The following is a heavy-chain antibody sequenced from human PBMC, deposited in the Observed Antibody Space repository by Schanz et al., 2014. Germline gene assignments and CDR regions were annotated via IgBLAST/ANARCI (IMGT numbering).Heavy chain of an antibody. J-gene: IGHJ4*02. CDR1: GFKFSIYA. Sequence: QVQLVDSGGGVVQPGRSLRLSCAASGFKFSIYAMHWVRQAPGKGLECVAVIRYDGSKADYRDSAKGRFTISRDNSKNTLYLQMNSLRPEDTAVYYCAKEGSIYWDRSVDYWGQGTLVTVSS. D-gene: IGHD1-26*01. CDR2: IRYDGSKA. CDR3: AKEGSIYWDRSVDY. V-gene: IGHV3-30*04.